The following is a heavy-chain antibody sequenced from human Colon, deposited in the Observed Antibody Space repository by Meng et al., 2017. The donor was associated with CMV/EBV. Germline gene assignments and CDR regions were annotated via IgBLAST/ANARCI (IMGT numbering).Heavy chain of an antibody. CDR1: GYTFTGYF. D-gene: IGHD1-26*01. CDR3: ASLSGGDFDY. CDR2: INPITGGT. Sequence: QVLLVQFGVELKKPGASVKVSCKASGYTFTGYFMYWVRQAPGQGLEWLGVINPITGGTNYAQKFQGRVTMTRDTSMNTAYMELSRLRSDDTAVYYCASLSGGDFDYWGQGTLVTVSS. J-gene: IGHJ4*02. V-gene: IGHV1-2*02.